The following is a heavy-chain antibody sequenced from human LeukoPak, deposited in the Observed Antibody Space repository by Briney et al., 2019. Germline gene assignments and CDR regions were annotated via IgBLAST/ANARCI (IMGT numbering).Heavy chain of an antibody. D-gene: IGHD3-16*01. V-gene: IGHV3-53*01. CDR1: GFIVNKLY. CDR2: TYRSGDT. CDR3: AGAEYYGSSIDY. J-gene: IGHJ4*02. Sequence: GGSLRLSCAASGFIVNKLYMNWVRQAPGKGLEWVSITYRSGDTYYGDSVKGRFTISRDSSKNTLHLQMNSLRVEDTAIYYCAGAEYYGSSIDYWGQGTLVTVSS.